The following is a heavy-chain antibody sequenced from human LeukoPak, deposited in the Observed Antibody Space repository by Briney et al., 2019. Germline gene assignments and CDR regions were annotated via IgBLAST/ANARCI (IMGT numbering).Heavy chain of an antibody. Sequence: SETLSLTCTVSGGTISSYFWSWIRQPPGKGLEWIAYIDYSGSTNYNPSLKGRLTISLDASKNQFTLKLSTVTAADTAAYYCARDRRRELLHAFDIWGQGTMVTVSS. CDR1: GGTISSYF. D-gene: IGHD1-26*01. CDR3: ARDRRRELLHAFDI. V-gene: IGHV4-59*01. J-gene: IGHJ3*02. CDR2: IDYSGST.